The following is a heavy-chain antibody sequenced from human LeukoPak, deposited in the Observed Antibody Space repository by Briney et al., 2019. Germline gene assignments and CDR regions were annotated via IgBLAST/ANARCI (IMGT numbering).Heavy chain of an antibody. J-gene: IGHJ4*02. CDR3: ARVSTVSMVRSAGVDY. V-gene: IGHV4-34*01. Sequence: SETLSLTCAVYVGSFSGYYWSWIRQPPGKGLEWIGEIKHRGSTNYNPPLKSRVTISVDTSKNQFSMKLSSVTAADTAVYYCARVSTVSMVRSAGVDYWGQGTLVTVSS. CDR2: IKHRGST. D-gene: IGHD5-18*01. CDR1: VGSFSGYY.